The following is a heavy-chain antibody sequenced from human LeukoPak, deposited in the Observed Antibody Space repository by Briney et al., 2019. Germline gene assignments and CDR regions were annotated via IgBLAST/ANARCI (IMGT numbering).Heavy chain of an antibody. D-gene: IGHD6-19*01. CDR1: GFTFSSYD. CDR2: ISADGTTT. J-gene: IGHJ6*02. V-gene: IGHV3-74*01. Sequence: GGSLRLSCAASGFTFSSYDMKWVRHAPGKGLVWVSLISADGTTTTYADSVQGRFTVSRDNAKNTLYLQMNSLRAEDAAVYYCARGLAGAYRIMDVWGQGTTVTVS. CDR3: ARGLAGAYRIMDV.